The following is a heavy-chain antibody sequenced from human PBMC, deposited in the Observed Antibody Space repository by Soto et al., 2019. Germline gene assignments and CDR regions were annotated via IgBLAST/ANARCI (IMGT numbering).Heavy chain of an antibody. Sequence: QVKLVQSGAEVKKPGASVKVSCKASGYTFTSYGISWVRQAPGQGLEWMGWFSVYNGTTKYVQKFQGRGTMTTDTSTSTDYMELTSLRSDDTAVYYCARDAAAGLNDYWGQGTLVTVSS. D-gene: IGHD6-13*01. CDR2: FSVYNGTT. CDR1: GYTFTSYG. J-gene: IGHJ4*02. CDR3: ARDAAAGLNDY. V-gene: IGHV1-18*01.